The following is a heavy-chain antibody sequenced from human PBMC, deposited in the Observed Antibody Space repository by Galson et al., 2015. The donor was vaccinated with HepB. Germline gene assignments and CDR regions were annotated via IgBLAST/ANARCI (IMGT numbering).Heavy chain of an antibody. V-gene: IGHV3-21*01. D-gene: IGHD3-3*01. J-gene: IGHJ3*02. CDR1: GFTFSSYS. CDR2: ISSSSSYI. CDR3: ARGGNLGRYDFWSGYNDAFDI. Sequence: SLRLSCAASGFTFSSYSMNWVRQAPGKGLEWVSSISSSSSYIYYADSVKGRFTISRDNAKNSLYLQMNSLRAEDTAVYYCARGGNLGRYDFWSGYNDAFDIWGQGTMVTVSS.